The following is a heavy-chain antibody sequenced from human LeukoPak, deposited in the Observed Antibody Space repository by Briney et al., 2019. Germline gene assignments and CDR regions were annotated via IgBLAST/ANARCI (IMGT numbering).Heavy chain of an antibody. CDR2: IYYSRST. V-gene: IGHV4-31*03. J-gene: IGHJ6*03. CDR3: ATYQAIEDCTHGVCQSYYYYYMDV. D-gene: IGHD2-8*01. CDR1: GGSISSGGYY. Sequence: PSQTLSLTCTVSGGSISSGGYYCSSIRQHPGKGLEWIGYIYYSRSTYYNPSLKSRVTISVDTSKNQFYLKLSSVTAADTAVYYCATYQAIEDCTHGVCQSYYYYYMDVWGKGTTVSVSS.